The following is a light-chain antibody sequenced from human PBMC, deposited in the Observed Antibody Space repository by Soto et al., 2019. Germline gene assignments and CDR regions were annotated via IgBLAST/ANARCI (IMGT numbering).Light chain of an antibody. V-gene: IGLV9-49*01. CDR2: VDTGGIVG. CDR1: SGYSIYK. CDR3: GADHGTGSNFVWRIFGGVVWRI. J-gene: IGLJ2*01. Sequence: QSVLTQSPSTSASLGASVTLTCTLSSGYSIYKVDCYQQRPRKGPRFVMRVDTGGIVGSKGDGIPDRFSVLGSGLNRYLTIKNIQEEDESDYHCGADHGTGSNFVWRIFGGVVWRIFGGGTKLTVL.